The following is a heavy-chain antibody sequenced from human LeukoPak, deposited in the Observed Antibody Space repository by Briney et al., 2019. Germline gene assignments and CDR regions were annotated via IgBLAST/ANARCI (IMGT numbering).Heavy chain of an antibody. J-gene: IGHJ5*02. CDR3: ASSRDTLAAAGFGWFDP. D-gene: IGHD6-13*01. CDR1: GASISSSRYS. CDR2: IYHSGST. Sequence: PSETLSLTCTVSGASISSSRYSWGWIRQPPGKGLEWIGSIYHSGSTYYNPSLKSRVTISVDTSKNQFSLKLSSVTAADTAVYYCASSRDTLAAAGFGWFDPWGQGTLVTVSS. V-gene: IGHV4-39*07.